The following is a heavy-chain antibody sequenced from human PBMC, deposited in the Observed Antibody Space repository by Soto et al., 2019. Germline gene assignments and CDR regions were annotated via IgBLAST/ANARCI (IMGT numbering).Heavy chain of an antibody. CDR2: IIPIFGTA. J-gene: IGHJ4*02. CDR3: AREESIFGYFAY. D-gene: IGHD3-3*01. CDR1: GGTFSSYA. Sequence: QVQLVQSGAEVKKPGSSVKVSCKASGGTFSSYAISWVRQAPGQGLEWMGGIIPIFGTANYAPKFQGRVKITADESTSTAYMELSSLRSEDTAVYYCAREESIFGYFAYWGQGTLVTVSS. V-gene: IGHV1-69*12.